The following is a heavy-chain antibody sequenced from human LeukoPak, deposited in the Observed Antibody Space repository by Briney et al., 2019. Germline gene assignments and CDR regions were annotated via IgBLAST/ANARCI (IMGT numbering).Heavy chain of an antibody. CDR3: AGHWRELLLGGRFDP. Sequence: SETLSLTCTVSGGSISSSSYYWGWIRQPPGKGLEWIGSIYYSGSTYYNPSLKSRVTISVDTSKNQFSLKLSSVTAADTAVYYCAGHWRELLLGGRFDPWGQGTLVTVSS. D-gene: IGHD1-26*01. J-gene: IGHJ5*02. V-gene: IGHV4-39*01. CDR1: GGSISSSSYY. CDR2: IYYSGST.